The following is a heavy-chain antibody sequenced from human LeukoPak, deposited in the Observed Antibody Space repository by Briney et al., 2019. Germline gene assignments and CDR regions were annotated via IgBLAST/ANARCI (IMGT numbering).Heavy chain of an antibody. CDR1: GYTFTGYY. J-gene: IGHJ6*03. D-gene: IGHD2-2*01. CDR2: INPNSGGT. CDR3: ARGGWEPAAKNYYYYMDV. Sequence: GASVKVSCKASGYTFTGYYMHWVRQAPGQGLEWMGWINPNSGGTNYAQKFQGRVTMTRDTPISTAYMELSRLRSDDTAVYYCARGGWEPAAKNYYYYMDVWGKGTTVTVSS. V-gene: IGHV1-2*02.